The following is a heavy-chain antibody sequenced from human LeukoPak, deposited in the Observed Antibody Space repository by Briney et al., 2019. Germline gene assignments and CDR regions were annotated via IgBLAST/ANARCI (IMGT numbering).Heavy chain of an antibody. Sequence: SVKVSCKASGGTFSSYAISWVRQAPGQGLEWMGGIIPIFGTANYAQKFQGRVTITADESASTAYMELSSLRSEDTAVYYCARDRQRYSNWFDPWGQGTLVTVSS. CDR3: ARDRQRYSNWFDP. V-gene: IGHV1-69*13. CDR1: GGTFSSYA. CDR2: IIPIFGTA. D-gene: IGHD3-9*01. J-gene: IGHJ5*02.